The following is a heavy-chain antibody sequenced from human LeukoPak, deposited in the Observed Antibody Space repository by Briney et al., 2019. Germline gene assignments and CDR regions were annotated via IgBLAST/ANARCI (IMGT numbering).Heavy chain of an antibody. D-gene: IGHD3-3*02. V-gene: IGHV3-15*07. CDR3: TTGIRGG. CDR2: IQNKIDGGKT. CDR1: GFIVTNAW. J-gene: IGHJ4*02. Sequence: PGGSLRLSCAAPGFIVTNAWMNWVRQAPGKGLEWVGRIQNKIDGGKTDYAAPVKGRFTISRDDSKNTLYLQMNSLKAEGTAIYYCTTGIRGGWGQGNLVTVSS.